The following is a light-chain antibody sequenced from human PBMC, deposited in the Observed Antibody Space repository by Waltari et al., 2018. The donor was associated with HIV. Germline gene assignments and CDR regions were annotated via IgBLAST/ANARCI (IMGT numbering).Light chain of an antibody. J-gene: IGLJ1*01. Sequence: QTVVTQEPSLTVSPGGTVTLPCASSTGAVTIGNYPNCFQQKPGQAPRGLIYSTSNKNSWTPARFSGSLLGGKAAMTLSGVQPEDEAEYYCLLYYGGAQRYVFGTGTKVTVL. CDR3: LLYYGGAQRYV. V-gene: IGLV7-43*01. CDR2: STS. CDR1: TGAVTIGNY.